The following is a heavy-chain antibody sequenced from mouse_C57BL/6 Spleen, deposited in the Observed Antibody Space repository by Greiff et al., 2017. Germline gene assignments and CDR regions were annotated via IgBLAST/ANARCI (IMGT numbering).Heavy chain of an antibody. V-gene: IGHV1-50*01. CDR1: GYTFTSYW. CDR2: IDPSDSYT. J-gene: IGHJ1*03. D-gene: IGHD2-5*01. Sequence: VQLQQPGAELVKPGASVKLSCKASGYTFTSYWMQWVKQRPGQGLEWIGEIDPSDSYTNYNQKFKGKATLTADKSSSTAYMQLSSLTSEDSAVYFCAHSNYEDWYFDVWGTGTTVTVSS. CDR3: AHSNYEDWYFDV.